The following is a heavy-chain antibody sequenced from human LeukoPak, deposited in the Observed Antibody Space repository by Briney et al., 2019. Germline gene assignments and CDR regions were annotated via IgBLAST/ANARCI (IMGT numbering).Heavy chain of an antibody. D-gene: IGHD2-2*01. CDR1: GYSLSSGYS. Sequence: KPSETLSLTCAVSGYSLSSGYSWGWIRQPPGKGLEWIGGIYHSGSTYYNPSLKSRVTISLDTSKNQFSLRLSSVTVADTAVYYCARQDVGCSSASCYWALGAFDIWGQGTMVTVSS. V-gene: IGHV4-38-2*01. CDR3: ARQDVGCSSASCYWALGAFDI. J-gene: IGHJ3*02. CDR2: IYHSGST.